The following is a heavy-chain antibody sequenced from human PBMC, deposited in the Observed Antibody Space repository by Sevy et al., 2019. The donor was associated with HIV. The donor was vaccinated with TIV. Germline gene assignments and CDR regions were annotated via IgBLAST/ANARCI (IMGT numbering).Heavy chain of an antibody. CDR3: AKEWTLLSDWYGEFDY. Sequence: GGSLRLSCAASGFTFTNYGMHWVRQAPGKGLEWVSGISNSGANTYYADSVRGGFTVSRDNSKNTVYLQLNSLRAEDTAIYYCAKEWTLLSDWYGEFDYWGQGTLVTVSS. CDR2: ISNSGANT. V-gene: IGHV3-23*01. D-gene: IGHD6-19*01. J-gene: IGHJ4*02. CDR1: GFTFTNYG.